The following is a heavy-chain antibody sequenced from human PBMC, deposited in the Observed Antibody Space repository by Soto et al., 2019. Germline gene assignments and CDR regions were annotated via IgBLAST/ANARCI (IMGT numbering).Heavy chain of an antibody. V-gene: IGHV3-23*01. Sequence: GGSLRLSCAASGFTFISYAIILSRHSPFKWLEWVSAISGSGDSTFYADSVKGRFSIFRDNSQSTLYLQMNSLRAEDTAEYYCAKVVGSPMVYDNYAMDVWGQGTTVTVSS. CDR3: AKVVGSPMVYDNYAMDV. J-gene: IGHJ6*02. CDR1: GFTFISYA. D-gene: IGHD3-10*01. CDR2: ISGSGDST.